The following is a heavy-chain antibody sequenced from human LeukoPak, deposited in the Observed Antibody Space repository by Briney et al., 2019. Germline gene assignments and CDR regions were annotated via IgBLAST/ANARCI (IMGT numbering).Heavy chain of an antibody. J-gene: IGHJ4*02. V-gene: IGHV3-53*01. CDR1: GLTVSRNY. Sequence: GGSLRLSCAASGLTVSRNYMSWVRQAPGKGLESVSVIYSGGSTYYADSVRGRFTISRDNAKNTLYLQMNSLRVEDTAIYYCARDQYSYVWGDWGQGTLVTVST. CDR2: IYSGGST. CDR3: ARDQYSYVWGD. D-gene: IGHD3-10*02.